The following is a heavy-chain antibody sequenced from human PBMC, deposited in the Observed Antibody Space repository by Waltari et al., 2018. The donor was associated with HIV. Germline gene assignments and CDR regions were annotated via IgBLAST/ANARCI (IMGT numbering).Heavy chain of an antibody. CDR1: GFTFSSYW. J-gene: IGHJ4*02. V-gene: IGHV3-74*03. Sequence: EVKLVESGGRLVQPRGSLRLYCVASGFTFSSYWMHWVRQAPGQGMVWMSSVSSDGNSTVDADAVKSRFTISRDNAKNTLFLQMNSLRGEDTAVYFCARSLYDDFWGAYPPDYWGQGTRVTVSS. D-gene: IGHD3-3*01. CDR3: ARSLYDDFWGAYPPDY. CDR2: VSSDGNST.